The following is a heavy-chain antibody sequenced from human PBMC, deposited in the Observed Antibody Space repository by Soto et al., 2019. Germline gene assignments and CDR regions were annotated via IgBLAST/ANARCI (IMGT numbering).Heavy chain of an antibody. CDR1: GGSISSGGYS. D-gene: IGHD3-10*01. CDR3: ARGTMLRGPGYYYAMDV. J-gene: IGHJ6*02. V-gene: IGHV4-30-2*06. CDR2: TYQSGSA. Sequence: QLQLQESGSGLVKPSQTLSLTCTVSGGSISSGGYSWTWIRQSPGKGLEWIGYTYQSGSAYYNPSLKSRVIISVDTSKNHFSLNLTAVTAADTAVYYCARGTMLRGPGYYYAMDVWGQGTTVTVSS.